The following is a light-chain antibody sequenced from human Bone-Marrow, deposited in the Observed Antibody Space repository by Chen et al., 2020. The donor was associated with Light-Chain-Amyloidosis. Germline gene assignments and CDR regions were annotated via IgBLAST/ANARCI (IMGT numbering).Light chain of an antibody. Sequence: NFMLTQPLSVSESPGKTVIISCTRSSGSIATNYVQWYQQRPGSSPTTVIYEDDQRPPGVPDRFSGSIDRASNSASLTISGLKTEDGADYYCQSYQGSSQGVFGGGTKLTVL. J-gene: IGLJ3*02. CDR1: SGSIATNY. CDR3: QSYQGSSQGV. CDR2: EDD. V-gene: IGLV6-57*01.